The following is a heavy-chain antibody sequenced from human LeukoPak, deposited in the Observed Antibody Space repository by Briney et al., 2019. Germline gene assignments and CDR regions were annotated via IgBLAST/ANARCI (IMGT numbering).Heavy chain of an antibody. CDR2: ISSNGGST. CDR3: VNSLLGHPAIDY. V-gene: IGHV3-64D*06. D-gene: IGHD2-15*01. Sequence: GGSLRLSCSASGFTFSSYALHWVRQAPGKALEYLSGISSNGGSTHYADSVKGRFTISRDNSKNTLYLQMSSLRAEDTAVYYCVNSLLGHPAIDYWGQGTLVTVSS. CDR1: GFTFSSYA. J-gene: IGHJ4*02.